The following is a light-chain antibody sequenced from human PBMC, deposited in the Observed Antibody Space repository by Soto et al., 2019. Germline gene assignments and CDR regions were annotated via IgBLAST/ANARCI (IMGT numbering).Light chain of an antibody. Sequence: QSALAQPASLSGSPGQSITISCTGTSGFVGSFSLVSWYQQHPGKAPKVMISEGNRRPSGVPDRFSGSTSVNSAALTISGLQADDEADYYCCLYIGATTYVFGTGTKLTVL. CDR2: EGN. CDR3: CLYIGATTYV. V-gene: IGLV2-23*01. CDR1: SGFVGSFSL. J-gene: IGLJ1*01.